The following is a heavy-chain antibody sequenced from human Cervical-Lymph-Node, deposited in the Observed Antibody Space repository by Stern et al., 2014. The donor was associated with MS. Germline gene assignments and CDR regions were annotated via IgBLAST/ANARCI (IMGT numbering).Heavy chain of an antibody. J-gene: IGHJ4*02. V-gene: IGHV3-9*01. D-gene: IGHD3-3*01. CDR1: GFTFDDYA. CDR3: AKDLYDLALDY. Sequence: VQLVQSGGGLVQPGRSLRLSCAASGFTFDDYAMHWVRQAPGKGLEWVSGISWNGGSIGNADSVKGRFTISRDNAKNSLYLQMNSLRAEDTALYYCAKDLYDLALDYWGQGTLVTVSS. CDR2: ISWNGGSI.